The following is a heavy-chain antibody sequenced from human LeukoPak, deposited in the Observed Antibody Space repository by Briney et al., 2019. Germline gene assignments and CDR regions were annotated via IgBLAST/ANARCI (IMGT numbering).Heavy chain of an antibody. CDR3: ARYWNYDLTDAFDI. CDR1: GGSISSSSYY. CDR2: IYYSGST. V-gene: IGHV4-39*07. Sequence: SETLSPTCTVSGGSISSSSYYWGWIRQPPGKGLEWIGSIYYSGSTYDNPSLKSRVTISVDTSKNQFSLKLSSVTAADTAVYYCARYWNYDLTDAFDIWGQGTMITVSS. D-gene: IGHD1-7*01. J-gene: IGHJ3*02.